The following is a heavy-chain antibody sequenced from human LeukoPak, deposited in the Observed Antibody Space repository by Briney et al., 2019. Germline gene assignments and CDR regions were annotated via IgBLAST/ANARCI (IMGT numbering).Heavy chain of an antibody. D-gene: IGHD1-26*01. CDR1: GFTFDDYG. V-gene: IGHV3-20*04. Sequence: GGSLRLSCAASGFTFDDYGMNWVRQAPGKGLEWVSGINWSGGSTGYADSVKGRFTISRDNAKSSLYLQMNSLRAEDTAVYYCARVIVFRGYMDVWGKGTTVTVSS. J-gene: IGHJ6*03. CDR3: ARVIVFRGYMDV. CDR2: INWSGGST.